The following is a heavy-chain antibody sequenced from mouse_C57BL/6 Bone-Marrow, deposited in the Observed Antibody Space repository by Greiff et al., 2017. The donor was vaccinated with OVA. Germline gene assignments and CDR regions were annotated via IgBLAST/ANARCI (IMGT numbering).Heavy chain of an antibody. CDR2: IYPRSGNT. Sequence: QVHVKQSGAELARPGASVKLSCKASGYTFTSYGISWVKQRTGQGLEWIGEIYPRSGNTYYNEKFKGKATLTADKSSSTAYMELRSLTSEDSAVYFCARDTNYYGSPYWGQGTLVTVSA. CDR1: GYTFTSYG. J-gene: IGHJ3*01. CDR3: ARDTNYYGSPY. D-gene: IGHD1-1*01. V-gene: IGHV1-81*01.